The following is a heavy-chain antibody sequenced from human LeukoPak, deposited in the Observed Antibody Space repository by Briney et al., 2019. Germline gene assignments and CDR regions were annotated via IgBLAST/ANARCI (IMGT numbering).Heavy chain of an antibody. Sequence: GGSLRLSCAASGFTFSSYWMSWVRQAPGKGLEWVANIKQDGSEKYYVDSVKGRFTISRDNAKNSLYLQMNSLRAEDTAMYYCARTSYCSSTSCYEGAFDIWGQGTMVTVSS. CDR1: GFTFSSYW. D-gene: IGHD2-2*01. V-gene: IGHV3-7*03. J-gene: IGHJ3*02. CDR2: IKQDGSEK. CDR3: ARTSYCSSTSCYEGAFDI.